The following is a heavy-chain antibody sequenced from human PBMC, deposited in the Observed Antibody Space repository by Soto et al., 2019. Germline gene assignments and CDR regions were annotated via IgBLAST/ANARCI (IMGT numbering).Heavy chain of an antibody. CDR1: GFTFSSYA. V-gene: IGHV3-23*01. J-gene: IGHJ4*02. D-gene: IGHD6-6*01. Sequence: GGSLRLSCAASGFTFSSYAMSWVRQAPGKGLEWVSAISGSGGSTYYADSVKGRFTISRDNSKNTLYLQMNSLRAEDTAVYYCAKVLAFYSSSPFSSWYYWGQGNVVTVS. CDR3: AKVLAFYSSSPFSSWYY. CDR2: ISGSGGST.